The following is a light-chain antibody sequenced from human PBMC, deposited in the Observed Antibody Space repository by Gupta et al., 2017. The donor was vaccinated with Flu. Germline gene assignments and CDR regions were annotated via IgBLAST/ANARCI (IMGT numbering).Light chain of an antibody. V-gene: IGLV2-11*01. CDR1: SSDVGGYNY. CDR3: CSDAGSDTLV. J-gene: IGLJ2*01. CDR2: DVS. Sequence: QSALTQPRSVSGSPGPSVTISCTGTSSDVGGYNYVSWYQQHPGKPPKLMLYDVSKRPSGVPDRFSGSKSGNTASLTISGRKEEEEADYYGCSDAGSDTLVFGGGTKLTVL.